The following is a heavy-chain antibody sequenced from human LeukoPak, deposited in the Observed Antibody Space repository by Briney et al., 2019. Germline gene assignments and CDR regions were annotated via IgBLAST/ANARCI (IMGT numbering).Heavy chain of an antibody. J-gene: IGHJ4*02. Sequence: GGSLRLSCAASGFTFSNAWMSWVRQAPGKGLEWVGRIKSKTDGGPTDYAAPVKGRFTISRDDSKNTLYLQMNSLRSEDSALYYCATYRSGWSFSNWGQGTLVTVSS. D-gene: IGHD6-19*01. CDR1: GFTFSNAW. CDR2: IKSKTDGGPT. V-gene: IGHV3-15*01. CDR3: ATYRSGWSFSN.